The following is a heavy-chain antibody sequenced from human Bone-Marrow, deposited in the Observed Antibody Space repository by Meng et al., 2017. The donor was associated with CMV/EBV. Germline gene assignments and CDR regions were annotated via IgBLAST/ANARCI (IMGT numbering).Heavy chain of an antibody. V-gene: IGHV3-30-3*01. CDR1: GFTFSTYA. CDR3: ARGNARFDY. CDR2: ISYDGSNK. J-gene: IGHJ4*02. Sequence: QVLRVESWGGLVPPGRHLCVSCAASGFTFSTYAMHWVRQAPGKGLGWVAVISYDGSNKYYADSVKGRFTISRDNSKNTLYLQMNSLRAEDTAVYYCARGNARFDYWAREPLAPFP.